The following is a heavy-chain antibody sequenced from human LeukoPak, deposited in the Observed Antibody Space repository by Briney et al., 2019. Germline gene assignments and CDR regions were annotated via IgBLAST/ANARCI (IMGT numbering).Heavy chain of an antibody. D-gene: IGHD3-10*01. CDR3: AREATMVRGAEYYYYYYMDV. J-gene: IGHJ6*03. CDR1: GYTFTSYG. Sequence: GASVKVSCKASGYTFTSYGISWVRQAPGQGLEWMGWISAYNGNTNYAQKLQGRVTMTTDTSTSTAYMELRSLRSDDTAVYYCAREATMVRGAEYYYYYYMDVWGKGTTVTISS. CDR2: ISAYNGNT. V-gene: IGHV1-18*01.